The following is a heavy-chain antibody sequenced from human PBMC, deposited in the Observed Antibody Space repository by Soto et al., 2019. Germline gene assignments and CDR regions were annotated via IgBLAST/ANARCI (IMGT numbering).Heavy chain of an antibody. Sequence: GASVKVSCKASGGTFSSYAISWVRQAPGQGLEWMGGIIPIFGTANYAQKFQCRVTITADESTSTAYMELSSLRSEDTAVYYCARDDLTCSSTSCYVRNYGMDVWGQGTTVTVSS. CDR3: ARDDLTCSSTSCYVRNYGMDV. CDR2: IIPIFGTA. V-gene: IGHV1-69*13. CDR1: GGTFSSYA. J-gene: IGHJ6*02. D-gene: IGHD2-2*01.